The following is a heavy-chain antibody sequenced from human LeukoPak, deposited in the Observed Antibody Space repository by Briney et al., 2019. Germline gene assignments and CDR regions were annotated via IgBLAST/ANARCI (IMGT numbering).Heavy chain of an antibody. V-gene: IGHV3-15*07. J-gene: IGHJ6*02. CDR1: GFTFRSYW. CDR3: TSGFPGSSYGMDV. Sequence: GGSLRLSCAASGFTFRSYWMHWVRQAPGKGLEWVGRTKSKTDDGTTDYAAPVKGRFIISRDDSKNTLYLQMSSLKIEDTAVYYCTSGFPGSSYGMDVWGQGTTVTVSS. D-gene: IGHD2-21*01. CDR2: TKSKTDDGTT.